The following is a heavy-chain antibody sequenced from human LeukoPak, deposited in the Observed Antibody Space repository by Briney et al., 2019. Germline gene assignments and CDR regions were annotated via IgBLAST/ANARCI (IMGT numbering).Heavy chain of an antibody. CDR3: ARGAAAATGYYYYYGMDV. V-gene: IGHV4-59*01. D-gene: IGHD6-13*01. Sequence: PSETLSLTCTVSGGSFRSYYWSWIRQPPGKGLEWIGYIYYSGSTNYNPSLKSRATISVDTSKNQFSLKLSSVTAADTAVYYCARGAAAATGYYYYYGMDVWGQGTTVTVSS. CDR1: GGSFRSYY. J-gene: IGHJ6*02. CDR2: IYYSGST.